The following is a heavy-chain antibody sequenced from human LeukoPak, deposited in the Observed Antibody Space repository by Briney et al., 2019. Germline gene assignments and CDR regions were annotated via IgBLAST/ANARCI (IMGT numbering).Heavy chain of an antibody. CDR3: ARGAGYNYPYYFDY. D-gene: IGHD5-24*01. J-gene: IGHJ4*02. CDR1: GFTFNTYA. CDR2: ISVSGGTT. V-gene: IGHV3-23*01. Sequence: PGGSLRLSCAASGFTFNTYAMSWVRQAPGKGLEWVSGISVSGGTTYYIDSAKGRFTISRDNSKNTLYLQMNSLRAEDTAVYYCARGAGYNYPYYFDYWGQGTLVTVSS.